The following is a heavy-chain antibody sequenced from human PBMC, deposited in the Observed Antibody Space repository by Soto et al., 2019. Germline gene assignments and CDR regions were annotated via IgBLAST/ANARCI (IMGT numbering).Heavy chain of an antibody. CDR1: GGTFSSYA. J-gene: IGHJ6*02. Sequence: SVKVSCKASGGTFSSYAISWVRQAPGQGLEWMGGIIPIFGTANYAQKLQGRVTITADESTSTAYMELSSLRSEDTAVYYCARDRTYYYGSGPGGSVYGMDVWGQGTTVNVSS. CDR2: IIPIFGTA. V-gene: IGHV1-69*13. D-gene: IGHD3-10*01. CDR3: ARDRTYYYGSGPGGSVYGMDV.